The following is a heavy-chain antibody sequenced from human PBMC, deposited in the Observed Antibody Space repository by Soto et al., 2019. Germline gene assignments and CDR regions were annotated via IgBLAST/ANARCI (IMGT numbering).Heavy chain of an antibody. CDR3: ARARGNTQIDAFDL. D-gene: IGHD1-26*01. Sequence: VGSLRLSCAASGFTFSTYGMHWGRQAPGKGLEWVARIWYDESNKYYADSVKGRFTISRDNSKSTLYLQMNSLGADDTAVYYCARARGNTQIDAFDLWGQGTMVTVSS. J-gene: IGHJ3*01. CDR1: GFTFSTYG. CDR2: IWYDESNK. V-gene: IGHV3-33*03.